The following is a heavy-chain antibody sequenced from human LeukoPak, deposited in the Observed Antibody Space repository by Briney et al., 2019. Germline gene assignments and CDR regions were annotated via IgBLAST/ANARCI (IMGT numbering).Heavy chain of an antibody. J-gene: IGHJ3*01. CDR2: ISYDGRNK. CDR3: ARDSITGDNAFDV. CDR1: GFMFNNHT. Sequence: GRSLRLSCAASGFMFNNHTIHWVRQAPGRGLEWVALISYDGRNKHYGDFVEGRFTISRDNSRNTVDLQMNSLRIEDTAVYYCARDSITGDNAFDVWGQGTLVTVSS. D-gene: IGHD7-27*01. V-gene: IGHV3-30*04.